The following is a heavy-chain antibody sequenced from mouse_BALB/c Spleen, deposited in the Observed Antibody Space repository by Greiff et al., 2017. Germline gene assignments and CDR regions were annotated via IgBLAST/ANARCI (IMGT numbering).Heavy chain of an antibody. J-gene: IGHJ4*01. CDR3: ARSTARYAMDY. V-gene: IGHV8-12*01. D-gene: IGHD1-2*01. CDR2: IYWDDDK. CDR1: GFSLSTSGMG. Sequence: QVTLKVSGPGILQPSQTLSLTCSFSGFSLSTSGMGVSWIRQPSGKGLEWLAHIYWDDDKRYNPSLKSRLTISKDTSSNQVFLKITSVDTADTATYYCARSTARYAMDYWGQGTSVTVSS.